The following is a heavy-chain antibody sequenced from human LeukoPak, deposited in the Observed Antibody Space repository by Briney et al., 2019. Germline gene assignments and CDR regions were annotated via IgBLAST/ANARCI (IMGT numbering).Heavy chain of an antibody. CDR1: GGSLSPYY. Sequence: SETLSLTCTVSGGSLSPYYWSWIRQPPGKGLEWIGYIYYSGSTNYNPSLKSRVTISVDTSKNQFSLKLSSVTAADTAVYYCARASDYVWGSYRSYYFDYWGQGTLVTVSS. V-gene: IGHV4-59*01. CDR2: IYYSGST. CDR3: ARASDYVWGSYRSYYFDY. D-gene: IGHD3-16*02. J-gene: IGHJ4*02.